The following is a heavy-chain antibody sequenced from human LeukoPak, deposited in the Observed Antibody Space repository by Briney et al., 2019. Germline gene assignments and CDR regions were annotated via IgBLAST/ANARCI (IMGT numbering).Heavy chain of an antibody. CDR3: TRGGSSGWYATNIDY. Sequence: GGSLRLSCTASGFTFGDYAMSWVRQAPGKGLEWVGFIRSKAYGGSTEYAASVKGRFTISRDDSKSIAYLQMNSLKTEDTAVYYCTRGGSSGWYATNIDYWGQGTLVTVSS. V-gene: IGHV3-49*04. CDR1: GFTFGDYA. D-gene: IGHD6-19*01. CDR2: IRSKAYGGST. J-gene: IGHJ4*02.